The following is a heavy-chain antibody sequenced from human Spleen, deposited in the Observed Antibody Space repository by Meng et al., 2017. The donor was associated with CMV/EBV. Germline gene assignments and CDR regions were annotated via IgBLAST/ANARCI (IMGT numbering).Heavy chain of an antibody. CDR3: ANENTAMVKSYYFDY. V-gene: IGHV3-23*01. D-gene: IGHD5-18*01. CDR2: ISTTGDTI. CDR1: GFSFSGYF. Sequence: GESLKISCAASGFSFSGYFMNWIRQAPGKGLEWFSWISTTGDTIHLADSVKGRLTISRDSSKNTLYLQMNSLRAEDTAVYYCANENTAMVKSYYFDYWGQGTLVTVSS. J-gene: IGHJ4*02.